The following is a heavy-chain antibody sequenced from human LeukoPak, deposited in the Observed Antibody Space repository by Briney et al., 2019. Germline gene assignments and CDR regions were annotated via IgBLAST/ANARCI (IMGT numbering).Heavy chain of an antibody. CDR2: VNRDGSST. J-gene: IGHJ4*02. CDR1: GFTFSDYW. CDR3: ASDREYYYGSGSFDY. Sequence: GGSLRLSCAASGFTFSDYWMHWVRQAPGKGLVWVSRVNRDGSSTSYADSVKGRFTISRDNAENTLSLQMNSLRAEDTAVYYCASDREYYYGSGSFDYWGQGTLVTVSS. V-gene: IGHV3-74*01. D-gene: IGHD3-10*01.